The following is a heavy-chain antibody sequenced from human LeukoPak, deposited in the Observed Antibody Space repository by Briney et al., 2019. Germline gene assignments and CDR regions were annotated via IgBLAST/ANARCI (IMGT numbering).Heavy chain of an antibody. CDR2: IYYSGSS. V-gene: IGHV4-39*07. D-gene: IGHD4-11*01. J-gene: IGHJ4*02. Sequence: SETLSLTCTVSGDSIINNNCYWGWVRQPPQKGLEWIASIYYSGSSYYNPSLKSRVTMSVDTSKNQFSLKLSSVTAADTAIYYCVRLDYSNFSDYWGQGNLVTVSS. CDR3: VRLDYSNFSDY. CDR1: GDSIINNNCY.